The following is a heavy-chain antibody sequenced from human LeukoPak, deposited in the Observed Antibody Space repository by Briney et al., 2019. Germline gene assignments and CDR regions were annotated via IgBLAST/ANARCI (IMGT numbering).Heavy chain of an antibody. Sequence: GESLKISCKGSDYSFATYWIGWVRQMPGKGLEWMGIIYPGDSDTRYSPSFQGQVTISADKSISTAYLQWSSLKASDTAMYYCASTIRYFDWLSPPGAFDIWGQGTMVTVSS. J-gene: IGHJ3*02. CDR1: DYSFATYW. D-gene: IGHD3-9*01. V-gene: IGHV5-51*01. CDR2: IYPGDSDT. CDR3: ASTIRYFDWLSPPGAFDI.